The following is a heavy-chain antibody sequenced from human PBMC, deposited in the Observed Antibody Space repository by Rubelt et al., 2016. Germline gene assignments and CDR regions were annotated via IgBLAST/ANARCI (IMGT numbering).Heavy chain of an antibody. J-gene: IGHJ6*02. D-gene: IGHD5-12*01. Sequence: EVQLVESGGGLVQPGGSLRLSCAASGFTFSSYWMHCVRHAPGKGLVWVSRINSDGSSTSYADSVKGRLTISRDNAKNTLYLQMNSLRAEDTAVYYCARERATHGMDVWGQGTTVTVSS. CDR1: GFTFSSYW. V-gene: IGHV3-74*01. CDR2: INSDGSST. CDR3: ARERATHGMDV.